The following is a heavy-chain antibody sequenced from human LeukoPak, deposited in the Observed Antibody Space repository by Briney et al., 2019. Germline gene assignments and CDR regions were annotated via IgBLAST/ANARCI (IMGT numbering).Heavy chain of an antibody. CDR1: GFTFTDSA. CDR3: AKGGSYAPLDY. V-gene: IGHV3-23*01. D-gene: IGHD1-26*01. J-gene: IGHJ4*02. CDR2: ISTSGGDT. Sequence: GGSLRLSCAASGFTFTDSAMAWVRQAPGKGMEWVSAISTSGGDTIYTDSVKDRYTISRDNSKNTLYLQMNSLRAEDTAIYYCAKGGSYAPLDYWGQGTLVTVSS.